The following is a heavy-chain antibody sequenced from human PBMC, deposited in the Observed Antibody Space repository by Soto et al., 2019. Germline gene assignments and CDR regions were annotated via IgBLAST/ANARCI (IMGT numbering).Heavy chain of an antibody. CDR1: GFTFSSYS. CDR2: ISSSSSYI. CDR3: ARVSMVAASHSFDY. D-gene: IGHD2-15*01. V-gene: IGHV3-21*01. J-gene: IGHJ4*02. Sequence: GGSLRLSCAASGFTFSSYSMNWVRQAPGKGLEWVSSISSSSSYIYYADSVKGRFTISRDNAKNSLYLQMNSLRAEDTAVYYCARVSMVAASHSFDYWGQGTLVTVSS.